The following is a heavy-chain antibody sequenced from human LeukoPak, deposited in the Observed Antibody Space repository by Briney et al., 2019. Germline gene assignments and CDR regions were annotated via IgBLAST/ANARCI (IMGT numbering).Heavy chain of an antibody. J-gene: IGHJ4*02. V-gene: IGHV3-30*02. CDR3: AKAPVTSCRGAFCYPFDS. Sequence: GGSLRLSCAASGFTFSSYGMHWVRQAPGKGLEWVAFIRYDGSNKYYADSVKGRFTISRDNSKNTLYLQMNSLRAEDTAVYYCAKAPVTSCRGAFCYPFDSWGQGTVVTVSS. CDR2: IRYDGSNK. D-gene: IGHD2-15*01. CDR1: GFTFSSYG.